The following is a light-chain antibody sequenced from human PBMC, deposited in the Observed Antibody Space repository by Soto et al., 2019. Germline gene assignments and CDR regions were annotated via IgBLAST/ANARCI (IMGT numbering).Light chain of an antibody. J-gene: IGKJ2*01. V-gene: IGKV3-15*01. CDR1: QSVGGD. CDR2: GAV. Sequence: EIVMTQSPVTLSVSPGERATLSCRASQSVGGDLAWYQQIPGQAPRLLIYGAVTRATGVAARFSGGGSGTEFTLTVDSLQSEDLAMYYCQQYYAWPMTFGQGTKVDI. CDR3: QQYYAWPMT.